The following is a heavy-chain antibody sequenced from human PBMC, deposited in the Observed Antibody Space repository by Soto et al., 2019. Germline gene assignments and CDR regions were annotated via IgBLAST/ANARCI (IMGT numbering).Heavy chain of an antibody. Sequence: QVQLVQSGAEVREPGSSVKVSCEASGGTFRSYAINWVRQAPGQGLEWMGGIIPMFGKPNYAEKFLGRVTISADESTSTAYMDVTRLKYEDTAVYYFASSMEATYFYCMDVWGLGTTVNVSS. CDR2: IIPMFGKP. J-gene: IGHJ6*02. V-gene: IGHV1-69*01. D-gene: IGHD1-26*01. CDR1: GGTFRSYA. CDR3: ASSMEATYFYCMDV.